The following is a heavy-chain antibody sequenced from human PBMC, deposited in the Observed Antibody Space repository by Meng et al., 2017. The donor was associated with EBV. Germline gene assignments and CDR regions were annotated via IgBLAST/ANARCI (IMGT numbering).Heavy chain of an antibody. J-gene: IGHJ4*02. CDR2: LIPMSDAP. D-gene: IGHD3-10*01. CDR3: ASESGRGFTPDY. CDR1: GGTFRSDA. V-gene: IGHV1-69*01. Sequence: QGLWVESGAEGRKAGSSVKVSCKTSGGTFRSDAISWVRQAPGQGLEWMGGLIPMSDAPHYAQKFQGRVTITADESTSTHYMDLSGLRSEDTAVYYCASESGRGFTPDYWGQGTLVTVSS.